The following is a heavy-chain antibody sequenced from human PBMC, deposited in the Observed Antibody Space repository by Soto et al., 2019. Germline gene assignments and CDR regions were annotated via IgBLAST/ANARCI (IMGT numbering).Heavy chain of an antibody. CDR1: GYTFSSYG. D-gene: IGHD3-10*01. CDR3: AKASLLWFGELYDY. J-gene: IGHJ4*02. Sequence: QVQLVESGGGVVQPGRSLRLSCAASGYTFSSYGMHWVRQAPGKGLEWVAVISYDGSNKYYADSAKGRFTISRDNSKNTLYLQMNSLRAEDTAVYYCAKASLLWFGELYDYWGQGTLVTVSS. CDR2: ISYDGSNK. V-gene: IGHV3-30*18.